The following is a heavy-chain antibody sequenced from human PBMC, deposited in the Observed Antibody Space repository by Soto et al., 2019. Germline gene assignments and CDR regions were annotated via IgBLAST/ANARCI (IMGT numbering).Heavy chain of an antibody. CDR2: IYYSGST. V-gene: IGHV4-59*01. Sequence: QVKLQESGPRLVKPSQTLSLTCTVSGDSISSYYWSWIRQPPAKGLDWIGYIYYSGSTNYHPSLKSRVTISVDTLKNQFSLKLTSVTAADTAVYYCARGVGAIGAWGQGNLGTVSS. CDR3: ARGVGAIGA. J-gene: IGHJ5*02. D-gene: IGHD5-12*01. CDR1: GDSISSYY.